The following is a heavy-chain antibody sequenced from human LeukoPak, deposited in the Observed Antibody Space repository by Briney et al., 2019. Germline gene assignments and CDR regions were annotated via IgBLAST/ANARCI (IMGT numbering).Heavy chain of an antibody. D-gene: IGHD3-22*01. CDR2: IWYDGSNK. V-gene: IGHV3-33*01. Sequence: GRSLRLSCAASGFTFSNYGIHWVRQAPGKGLEWVAVIWYDGSNKYYADSVKGRFAISRDNSKNTLYLQMNSLRAEDTAVYYCARDYYDSSGYPSFDPWGQGTLVTVSS. CDR3: ARDYYDSSGYPSFDP. CDR1: GFTFSNYG. J-gene: IGHJ5*02.